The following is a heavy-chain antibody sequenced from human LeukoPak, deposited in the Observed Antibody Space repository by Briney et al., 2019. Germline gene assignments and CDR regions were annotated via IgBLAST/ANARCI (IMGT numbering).Heavy chain of an antibody. J-gene: IGHJ4*02. D-gene: IGHD1-26*01. Sequence: PGGSLRLSCAASGFTFSSYAMTWVRQAPGKGLEWVSSITGTDGSTYYTDSVKGRFTISRDNSENTLYLQMNSLRAEDTAVYYCAKDASGSFYHPLDYWGQGTLVTVSS. CDR3: AKDASGSFYHPLDY. CDR1: GFTFSSYA. CDR2: ITGTDGST. V-gene: IGHV3-23*01.